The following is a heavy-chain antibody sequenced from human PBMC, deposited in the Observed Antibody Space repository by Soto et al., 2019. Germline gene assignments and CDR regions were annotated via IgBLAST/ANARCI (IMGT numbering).Heavy chain of an antibody. CDR3: AREVQVHKTAFVY. Sequence: QVQLVQSGAEMKKPGSSVKVSCQSSGGTFNTYAMNWVRQAPGQGPEWMGDISPMFGAANYAPKFQGRVTITADESTGTSYMQLSSLTSEDTALYFCAREVQVHKTAFVYWGQGTLVTVSS. J-gene: IGHJ4*02. CDR1: GGTFNTYA. CDR2: ISPMFGAA. V-gene: IGHV1-69*19. D-gene: IGHD2-15*01.